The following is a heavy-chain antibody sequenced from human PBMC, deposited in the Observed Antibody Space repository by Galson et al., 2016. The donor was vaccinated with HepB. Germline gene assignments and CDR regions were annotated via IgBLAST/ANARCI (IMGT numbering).Heavy chain of an antibody. CDR1: GFSFSSLW. V-gene: IGHV3-7*01. D-gene: IGHD1-14*01. Sequence: SLRLSCAASGFSFSSLWMTWVRQAPGKGLEWVANINPDGSHQDYVDSVRGRFTISRDNAKDSLYLQMNSLRDEDTAIYYCAREPYIDPRGQGTLVTVSS. CDR2: INPDGSHQ. CDR3: AREPYIDP. J-gene: IGHJ5*02.